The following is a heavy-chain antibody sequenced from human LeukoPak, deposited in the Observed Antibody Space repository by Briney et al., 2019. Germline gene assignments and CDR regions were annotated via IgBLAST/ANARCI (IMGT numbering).Heavy chain of an antibody. CDR1: GGTFDNYI. D-gene: IGHD1-14*01. CDR3: AREPEGLTTESH. J-gene: IGHJ4*02. Sequence: GASEKVSCKTSGGTFDNYIISWVRQAPGQGLEWVGTIILILDIANYAQKFQGRVAITADTSTSTAYMELRNLGSEDTAVYFCAREPEGLTTESHWGQGTLVTVSS. CDR2: IILILDIA. V-gene: IGHV1-69*04.